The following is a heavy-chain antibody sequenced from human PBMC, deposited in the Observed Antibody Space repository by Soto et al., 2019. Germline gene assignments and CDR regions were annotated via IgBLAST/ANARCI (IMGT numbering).Heavy chain of an antibody. Sequence: QVQLQESGSGLLKPSQTLSLDCSVSGDSLRRGFHHWSWIRQTPGKGLQLIGYIDTNGDTHYDPSLRNRLNMSIVTTESRFSLKVTSVTAADTAVYYCARGTVYYCPNDKCGFFCDHCGQGALVTVTS. J-gene: IGHJ4*02. CDR3: ARGTVYYCPNDKCGFFCDH. CDR2: IDTNGDT. CDR1: GDSLRRGFHH. D-gene: IGHD2-8*01. V-gene: IGHV4-31*03.